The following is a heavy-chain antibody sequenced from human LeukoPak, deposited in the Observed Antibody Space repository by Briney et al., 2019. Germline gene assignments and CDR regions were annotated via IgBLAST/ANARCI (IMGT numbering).Heavy chain of an antibody. Sequence: SETLSLTCTVSGGSISSYYWSWIRQPPGKGLEWIGYIYYSGSTNYNPSLKSRVTISVDTSKNQFSLKLSSVTAADTAVYYRARYNWNEALDYWGQGTLVTVSS. CDR1: GGSISSYY. V-gene: IGHV4-59*01. J-gene: IGHJ4*02. D-gene: IGHD1-1*01. CDR2: IYYSGST. CDR3: ARYNWNEALDY.